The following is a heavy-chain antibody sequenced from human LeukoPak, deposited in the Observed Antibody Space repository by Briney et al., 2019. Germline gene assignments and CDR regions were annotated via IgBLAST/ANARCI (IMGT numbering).Heavy chain of an antibody. V-gene: IGHV1-18*01. CDR1: GYSFNNYG. D-gene: IGHD3-22*01. J-gene: IGHJ6*02. Sequence: ASVKVSCKASGYSFNNYGISWVRQAPGQGLEWMGWISGYNGDTKFAQKFQGRVTITTDKSTTTASKELRSLRSDDTAVYFCAREYYYDTSGYYSAYYNYGMDVWGQGTTVTVSS. CDR2: ISGYNGDT. CDR3: AREYYYDTSGYYSAYYNYGMDV.